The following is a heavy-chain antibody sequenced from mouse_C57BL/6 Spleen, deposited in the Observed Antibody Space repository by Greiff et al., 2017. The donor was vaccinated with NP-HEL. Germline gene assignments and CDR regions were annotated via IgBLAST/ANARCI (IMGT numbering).Heavy chain of an antibody. CDR3: ARAPYYYGSSYGYFDV. J-gene: IGHJ1*03. CDR1: CYTFTSYW. D-gene: IGHD1-1*01. V-gene: IGHV1-53*01. Sequence: QVQLQQPGTELVKPGASVKLSCKASCYTFTSYWMHWVKQRPGQGLEWIGNINPSNGGTNYNEKFKSKATLTVDKSSSTAYMQLSSLTSEDSAVYYCARAPYYYGSSYGYFDVWGTGTTVTVSS. CDR2: INPSNGGT.